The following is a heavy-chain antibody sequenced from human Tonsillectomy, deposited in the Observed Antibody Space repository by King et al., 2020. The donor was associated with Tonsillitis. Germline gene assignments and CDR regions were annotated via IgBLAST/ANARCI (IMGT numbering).Heavy chain of an antibody. V-gene: IGHV3-9*01. J-gene: IGHJ6*02. CDR3: AKDMGGSGRYFYGMDV. Sequence: VQLVESGGGLVQPGRSLRLSCAASGFTFDNYAMHWVRQAPGKGLEWVSGISWNSGSMGYADSVKGRFTISRDNAKNSRYLQMNSLRAEDSAFYYCAKDMGGSGRYFYGMDVWGQGTTVTVSS. D-gene: IGHD3-10*01. CDR1: GFTFDNYA. CDR2: ISWNSGSM.